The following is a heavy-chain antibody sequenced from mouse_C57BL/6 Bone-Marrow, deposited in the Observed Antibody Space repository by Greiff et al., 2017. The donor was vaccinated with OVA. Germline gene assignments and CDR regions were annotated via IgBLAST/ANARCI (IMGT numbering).Heavy chain of an antibody. J-gene: IGHJ2*01. Sequence: EVQLVESGADLVKPGGSLKLSCAASGFTFSSYCMSWVRQTPDKRLEWVATISSGGSYTYYPDSVKGRFTISRDNAKNTLYLHMSSLKSEDTARDSGERQLCYRVYFDDWGQGTTLTVSS. V-gene: IGHV5-6*01. CDR2: ISSGGSYT. D-gene: IGHD6-1*01. CDR3: ERQLCYRVYFDD. CDR1: GFTFSSYC.